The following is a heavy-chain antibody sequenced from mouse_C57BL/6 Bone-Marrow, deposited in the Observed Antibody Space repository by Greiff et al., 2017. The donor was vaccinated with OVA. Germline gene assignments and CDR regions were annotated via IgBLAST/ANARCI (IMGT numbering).Heavy chain of an antibody. CDR1: GYTFTNYW. V-gene: IGHV1-5*01. J-gene: IGHJ2*01. Sequence: EVQLQQSGTVLARPGASVKMSCKTSGYTFTNYWMNWVKQRPGQGLEWIGSIYPGNSDTSYNQKFKGKAKLTAVTSASTAYMELSSLTNEDSAVYYSTGPAYCFDDWGQGTTLTVSS. CDR3: TGPAYCFDD. CDR2: IYPGNSDT.